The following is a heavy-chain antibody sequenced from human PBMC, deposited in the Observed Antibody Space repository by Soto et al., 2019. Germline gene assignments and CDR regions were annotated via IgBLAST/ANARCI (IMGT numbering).Heavy chain of an antibody. CDR1: GFAFTGYY. V-gene: IGHV1-2*04. CDR3: ARGETTETSFGYYYGTDV. J-gene: IGHJ6*02. CDR2: INPNSGGT. Sequence: GASVKLSCKASGFAFTGYYMHWVRQAPGQGLEWMGWINPNSGGTNYAQKFQGWVNMTRDTSISTAYMELSRLRSDDTAVYYCARGETTETSFGYYYGTDVWVQGTTVTVSS. D-gene: IGHD4-17*01.